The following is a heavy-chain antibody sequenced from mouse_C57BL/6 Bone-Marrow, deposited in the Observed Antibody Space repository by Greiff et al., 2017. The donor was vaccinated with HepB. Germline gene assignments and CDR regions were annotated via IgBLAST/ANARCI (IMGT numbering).Heavy chain of an antibody. J-gene: IGHJ4*01. V-gene: IGHV1-81*01. CDR2: IYPRSGNT. CDR1: GYTFTSYG. CDR3: ARRDYGNHYYAMDY. Sequence: VQVVESGAELARPGASVKLSCKASGYTFTSYGISWVNQRTGQGLEWIGEIYPRSGNTYYNEKFKGKATLTADKSSSTAYMELRSLTSEDSAVYFCARRDYGNHYYAMDYWGQGTSVTVSS. D-gene: IGHD2-1*01.